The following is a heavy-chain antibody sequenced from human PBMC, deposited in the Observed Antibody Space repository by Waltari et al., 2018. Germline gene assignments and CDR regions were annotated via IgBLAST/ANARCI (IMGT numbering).Heavy chain of an antibody. CDR2: IYYSGST. CDR1: GGSTSSYY. CDR3: ARGCSEYPDDAFDI. Sequence: QVQLQESGPGLVKPSETLSLTCTVYGGSTSSYYWSWIRQPPGKGLEWIGYIYYSGSTNYNPSLKSRVTISVDTSKNQFSLKLSSVTAADTAVYYCARGCSEYPDDAFDIWGQGTMVTVSS. D-gene: IGHD6-6*01. J-gene: IGHJ3*02. V-gene: IGHV4-59*01.